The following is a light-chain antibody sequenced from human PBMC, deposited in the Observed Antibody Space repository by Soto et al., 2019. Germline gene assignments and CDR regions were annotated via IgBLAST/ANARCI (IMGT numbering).Light chain of an antibody. CDR3: MQTIQLPYT. Sequence: DIVMTKTPLSLSVTPGQPASISSEPSKSLRHSDGKTYLYWYLQKPGQPPHLLIQEVSNRLSGVPDRFRGSGSGTDFTLKISRVEAEDVGVYYCMQTIQLPYTFGQGAKLDIK. V-gene: IGKV2D-29*01. J-gene: IGKJ2*01. CDR1: KSLRHSDGKTY. CDR2: EVS.